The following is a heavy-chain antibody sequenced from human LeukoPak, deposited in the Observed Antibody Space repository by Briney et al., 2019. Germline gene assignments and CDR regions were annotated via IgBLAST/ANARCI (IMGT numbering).Heavy chain of an antibody. J-gene: IGHJ4*02. CDR1: GFTFGDYA. D-gene: IGHD3-3*01. CDR3: TTEAYYDFWSGYPDY. CDR2: IRSKAYGGTT. V-gene: IGHV3-49*04. Sequence: GGSLRLSCTASGFTFGDYAMSWARQAPGKGLEWVGFIRSKAYGGTTEYAASVKGRFTISRDDSKSIAYLQMNSLKTEDTAVYYCTTEAYYDFWSGYPDYWGQGTLVTVSS.